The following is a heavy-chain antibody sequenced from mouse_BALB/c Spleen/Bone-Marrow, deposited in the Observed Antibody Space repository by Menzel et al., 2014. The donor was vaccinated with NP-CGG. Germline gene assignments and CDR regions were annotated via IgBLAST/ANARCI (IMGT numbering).Heavy chain of an antibody. CDR1: GYDFSNYL. D-gene: IGHD2-3*01. V-gene: IGHV1-54*01. CDR2: INPGSGNS. J-gene: IGHJ2*02. Sequence: VKLMDSGAELVRPGTSVKVSCKASGYDFSNYLIEWVKQRPGQGLEWIGVINPGSGNSNYNERFKGKATLTADKSSSTAYIHLNSLTSDDSAVYFCARHDGYLDYWGQGTSLTVSS. CDR3: ARHDGYLDY.